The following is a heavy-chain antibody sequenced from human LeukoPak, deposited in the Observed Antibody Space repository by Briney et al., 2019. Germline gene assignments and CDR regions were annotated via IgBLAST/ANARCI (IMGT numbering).Heavy chain of an antibody. D-gene: IGHD6-19*01. CDR1: GYTFTGYY. CDR2: INPNSGGT. V-gene: IGHV1-2*06. Sequence: ASVQVSCKASGYTFTGYYMHWVRQAPGQGLEWMGRINPNSGGTNYAQKFQGRVTMTRDTSISTAYMELSRLRSDDTAVYYCARAEAVAGYPGYYGMDVWGQGTTVTVSS. CDR3: ARAEAVAGYPGYYGMDV. J-gene: IGHJ6*02.